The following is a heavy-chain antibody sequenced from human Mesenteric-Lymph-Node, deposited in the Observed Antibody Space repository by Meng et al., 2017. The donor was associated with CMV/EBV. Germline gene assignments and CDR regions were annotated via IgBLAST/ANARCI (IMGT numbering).Heavy chain of an antibody. V-gene: IGHV3-23*01. Sequence: GESLKISCAASGFSVSSSYMSWVRQAPGKGLEWVSVISGSGGSTYYADSVKGRFTISRDISKNTLYLQMNTLRAEDTAIYYCATGGGYCSNGVCSHFDYWGQGTLVTVSS. CDR3: ATGGGYCSNGVCSHFDY. D-gene: IGHD2-8*01. CDR1: GFSVSSSY. CDR2: ISGSGGST. J-gene: IGHJ4*02.